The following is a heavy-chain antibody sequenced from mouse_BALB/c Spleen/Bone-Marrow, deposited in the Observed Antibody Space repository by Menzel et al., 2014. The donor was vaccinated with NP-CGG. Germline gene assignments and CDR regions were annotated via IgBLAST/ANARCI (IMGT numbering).Heavy chain of an antibody. J-gene: IGHJ4*01. CDR3: SREITRYAVDY. CDR2: INPGSGGV. V-gene: IGHV1-54*01. D-gene: IGHD2-4*01. CDR1: GYAFTNYW. Sequence: VQRVESGAELVRPGTSVKVSCKASGYAFTNYWIEWVKQRPGQGLEWIGVINPGSGGVNYNEKFKGKATLTADKSSSTAYIQLGSLTSDDSAVYFCSREITRYAVDYWGQGTSVTVSS.